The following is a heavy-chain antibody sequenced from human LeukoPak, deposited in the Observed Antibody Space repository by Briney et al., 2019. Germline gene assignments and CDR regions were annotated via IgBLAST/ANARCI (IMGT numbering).Heavy chain of an antibody. J-gene: IGHJ4*02. D-gene: IGHD2-2*01. V-gene: IGHV1-24*01. Sequence: ASVKVSCKVSGYTLTELAMHWVRQAPGKGLEWMGGFDPEDGETIYAQKFQGRVTMTEDTSTDTAYMEVRSLRSEDTAIYYCARSQCPDSTSCYYFFYFDFWGQGTPVTVSS. CDR2: FDPEDGET. CDR3: ARSQCPDSTSCYYFFYFDF. CDR1: GYTLTELA.